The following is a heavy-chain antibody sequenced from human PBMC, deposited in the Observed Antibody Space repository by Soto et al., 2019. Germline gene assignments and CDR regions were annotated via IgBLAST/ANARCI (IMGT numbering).Heavy chain of an antibody. D-gene: IGHD5-12*01. CDR3: AKSPRGEMATD. CDR2: ITTYNGMT. Sequence: QVQLVQSGGEVKKPGASVTVSCKASGYTFINYHITWVRQAPGQGLEWMAWITTYNGMTDYAQRFQGRVTMTRDTTTSTAYMELRNMGSDVTAVYFCAKSPRGEMATDWGQGTLVTVSS. CDR1: GYTFINYH. V-gene: IGHV1-18*01. J-gene: IGHJ4*02.